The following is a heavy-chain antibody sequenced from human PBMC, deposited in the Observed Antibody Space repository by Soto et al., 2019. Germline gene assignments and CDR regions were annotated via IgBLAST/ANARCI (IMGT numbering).Heavy chain of an antibody. J-gene: IGHJ4*02. CDR2: ISYDGSNK. CDR1: GFTFSSYA. CDR3: AREHCSGGSCYFGYFDY. Sequence: PGGSLRLSCAASGFTFSSYAMHWVRQAPGKXLEWVAVISYDGSNKYYADSVKGRFTISRDNSKNTLYLQMNSLRAEDTAVYYCAREHCSGGSCYFGYFDYWGQGSLVTVSS. V-gene: IGHV3-30-3*01. D-gene: IGHD2-15*01.